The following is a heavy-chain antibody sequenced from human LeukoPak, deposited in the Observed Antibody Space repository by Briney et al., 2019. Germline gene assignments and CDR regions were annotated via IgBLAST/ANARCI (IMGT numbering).Heavy chain of an antibody. D-gene: IGHD6-13*01. CDR1: GDSVSSNSGV. CDR3: AREAAAGWVDY. CDR2: RFYRSKWYN. J-gene: IGHJ4*02. Sequence: SQTLSLTCAISGDSVSSNSGVWTWIRQSPSRGFEWLGRRFYRSKWYNHYAVSVKSRITINPDTSKNQFSLQLNSVTPEDTAVYYCAREAAAGWVDYWGQGTLVTVSS. V-gene: IGHV6-1*01.